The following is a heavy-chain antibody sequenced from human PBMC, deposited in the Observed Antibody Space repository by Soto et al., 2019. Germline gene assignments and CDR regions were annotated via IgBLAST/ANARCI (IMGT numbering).Heavy chain of an antibody. V-gene: IGHV1-2*04. Sequence: ASVKVSCKASGYSFTDYHLHWVRQAPGQGLEWLGRINPKSGGTSTAQKFQGWVTMTTDTSISTASMELTRLTSDDTTIYYCARGDSTDCSNGVCSFFYNHDMDVWGQGTTVTVSS. CDR2: INPKSGGT. CDR1: GYSFTDYH. J-gene: IGHJ6*02. D-gene: IGHD2-8*01. CDR3: ARGDSTDCSNGVCSFFYNHDMDV.